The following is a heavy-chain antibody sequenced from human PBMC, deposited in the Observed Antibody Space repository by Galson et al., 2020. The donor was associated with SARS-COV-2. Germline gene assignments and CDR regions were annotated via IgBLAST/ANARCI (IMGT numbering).Heavy chain of an antibody. D-gene: IGHD1-26*01. CDR1: GYTFTGYF. CDR2: TNPNSGGT. Sequence: ASVKISCKASGYTFTGYFMHWVRQAPGQGLEWMGWTNPNSGGTNYAQKFQDRVTMTWDTSIRTAYMVLSRLRSDDTAVYYCAKDGSTSGAATNWFDPWGQGTPVTVSS. CDR3: AKDGSTSGAATNWFDP. J-gene: IGHJ5*02. V-gene: IGHV1-2*02.